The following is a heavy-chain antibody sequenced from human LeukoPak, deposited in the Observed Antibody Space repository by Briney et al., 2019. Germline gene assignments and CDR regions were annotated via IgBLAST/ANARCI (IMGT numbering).Heavy chain of an antibody. CDR1: GFTLSSYS. V-gene: IGHV3-21*01. J-gene: IGHJ4*02. CDR3: ASFIAAAGFDY. CDR2: ISSSSSYI. Sequence: PGGSPRLSCAASGFTLSSYSMNWVRQAPGKGLEWVSSISSSSSYIYYADSVKGRFTISRDNAKNSLYLQMNSLRAEDTAVYYCASFIAAAGFDYWGQGTLVTVSS. D-gene: IGHD6-13*01.